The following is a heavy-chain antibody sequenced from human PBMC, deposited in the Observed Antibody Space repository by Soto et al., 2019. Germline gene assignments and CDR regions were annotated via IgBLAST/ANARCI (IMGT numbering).Heavy chain of an antibody. CDR2: IDPSDSYT. CDR3: ARLKVGATSDY. V-gene: IGHV5-10-1*01. J-gene: IGHJ4*02. Sequence: GESLKISCQGSGYSFAGHWISWVRQMPGKGLEWMGRIDPSDSYTNYSPSFEGHVTMSADTSVNTAYLQWRGLRASDTAIYFCARLKVGATSDYWGQGTLVT. D-gene: IGHD1-26*01. CDR1: GYSFAGHW.